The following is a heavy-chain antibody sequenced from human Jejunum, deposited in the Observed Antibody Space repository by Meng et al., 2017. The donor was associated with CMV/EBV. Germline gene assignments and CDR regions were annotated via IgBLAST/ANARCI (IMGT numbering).Heavy chain of an antibody. CDR2: INQSGST. Sequence: AVSGGSFSGYFWSWIRQPPGKGLEWIGEINQSGSTNYNTTLKSRVTISVDTSKNQFSLRLDSVTAADTAVYYCARVGGYRNNWFDPWGQGTLVTVSS. J-gene: IGHJ5*02. CDR1: GGSFSGYF. CDR3: ARVGGYRNNWFDP. V-gene: IGHV4-34*01. D-gene: IGHD5-24*01.